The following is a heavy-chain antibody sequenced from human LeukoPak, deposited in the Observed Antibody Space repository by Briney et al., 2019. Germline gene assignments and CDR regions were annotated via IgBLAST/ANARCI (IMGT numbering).Heavy chain of an antibody. CDR3: ARELIYYDSSGSRSDAFDI. J-gene: IGHJ3*02. CDR2: MSFDGNNK. Sequence: GGSLRLSCAVSGFTFSSYEMNWVRQAPGRGLEWVAVMSFDGNNKYYADSVKGRFTISRDNAKNTLYLQMNSLRAEDTAVYYCARELIYYDSSGSRSDAFDIWGQGTMVTVSS. D-gene: IGHD3-22*01. V-gene: IGHV3-30*04. CDR1: GFTFSSYE.